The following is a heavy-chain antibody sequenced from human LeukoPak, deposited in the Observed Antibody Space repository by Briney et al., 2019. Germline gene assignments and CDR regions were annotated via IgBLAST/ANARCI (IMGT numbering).Heavy chain of an antibody. J-gene: IGHJ6*03. CDR1: GFTFRNYW. CDR2: IKKDGSEE. CDR3: ARTGYGYMDV. D-gene: IGHD6-13*01. Sequence: GGSLRLSCAASGFTFRNYWMTWVRQAPGEGLEWVANIKKDGSEEYYVDSVKGRFTISRDNAENSLSLQMNSLRAEDTAVYYCARTGYGYMDVWGKGTTVTVSS. V-gene: IGHV3-7*01.